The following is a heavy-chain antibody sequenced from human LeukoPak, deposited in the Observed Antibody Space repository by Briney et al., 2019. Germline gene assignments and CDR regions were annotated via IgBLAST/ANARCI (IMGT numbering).Heavy chain of an antibody. CDR1: GYTFTSYG. CDR3: ARDIIGDYYSYYYYYMDV. J-gene: IGHJ6*03. CDR2: ISAYNGNT. V-gene: IGHV1-18*01. D-gene: IGHD4-17*01. Sequence: GASVKVSCKASGYTFTSYGISWVRRAPGQGLEWMGWISAYNGNTNYAQKLQGRVTMTTDTSTSTAYMELRSLRSDDTAVYYCARDIIGDYYSYYYYYMDVWGKGTTVTISS.